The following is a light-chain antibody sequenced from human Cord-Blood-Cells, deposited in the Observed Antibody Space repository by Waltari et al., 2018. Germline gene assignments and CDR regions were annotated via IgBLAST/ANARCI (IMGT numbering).Light chain of an antibody. V-gene: IGKV1-39*01. CDR3: QQSYSTRT. CDR1: QSISSY. CDR2: AAS. Sequence: DIQMTQSPSSLSASVGDRVTITCRASQSISSYLNWYQQKPGKAPKLLIYAASSLQSGVPSRVSGSGSGTDFTLTISSLQPEDFATYYGQQSYSTRTFGQRTKVEIK. J-gene: IGKJ1*01.